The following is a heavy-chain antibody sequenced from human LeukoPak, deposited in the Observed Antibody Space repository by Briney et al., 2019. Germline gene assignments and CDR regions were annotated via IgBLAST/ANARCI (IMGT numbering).Heavy chain of an antibody. D-gene: IGHD6-13*01. CDR2: IIPIFGTA. Sequence: SVKVSCKASGGTFSSYAISWVRQAPGQGLEWMGRIIPIFGTANYAQKFQGRVTITTDESTSTAYMELSSLRSENTAVYYCATTISSSWFEPSDYWGQGTLVTVSS. J-gene: IGHJ4*02. CDR3: ATTISSSWFEPSDY. V-gene: IGHV1-69*05. CDR1: GGTFSSYA.